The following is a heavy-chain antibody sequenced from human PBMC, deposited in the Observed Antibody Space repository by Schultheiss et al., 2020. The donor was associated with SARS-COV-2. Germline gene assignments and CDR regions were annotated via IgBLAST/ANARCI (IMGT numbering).Heavy chain of an antibody. J-gene: IGHJ3*02. V-gene: IGHV3-33*01. Sequence: GSLRLSCAASGFTFSSYGMHWVRQAPGKGLEWVAVIWYDGSNKYYADSVKGRFTISRDNSKNSLYLQMNSLRAEDTAVYYCARVVPDYDFWSGYGAFDIWGQGTMVTVSS. CDR1: GFTFSSYG. D-gene: IGHD3-3*01. CDR2: IWYDGSNK. CDR3: ARVVPDYDFWSGYGAFDI.